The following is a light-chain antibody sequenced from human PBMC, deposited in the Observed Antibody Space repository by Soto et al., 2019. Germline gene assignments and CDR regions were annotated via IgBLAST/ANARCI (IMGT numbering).Light chain of an antibody. CDR3: QQYNNWPDT. CDR2: GAS. CDR1: QSVSSN. Sequence: EIVMTQSPATLSVSPGERATLSCRASQSVSSNLAWYQQKPGQAPRLLSYGASTRATGIPARFSGSGSGTDFTLTISSLQSEDFAVYYCQQYNNWPDTFGQGTKLEIK. J-gene: IGKJ2*01. V-gene: IGKV3-15*01.